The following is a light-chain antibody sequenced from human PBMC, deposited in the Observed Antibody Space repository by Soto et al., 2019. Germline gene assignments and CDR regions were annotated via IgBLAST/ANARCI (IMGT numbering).Light chain of an antibody. J-gene: IGKJ1*01. V-gene: IGKV3-11*01. CDR2: DAS. Sequence: EIVLTQSPATLSLSPGERATLSCRASQSVSSYLAWYQQKPGQAPKLLIYDASNRATGIPARFSGSGSATDFTLTISSLEPEDFAVYYCQQRSNWPPETFGQGTKVEIK. CDR3: QQRSNWPPET. CDR1: QSVSSY.